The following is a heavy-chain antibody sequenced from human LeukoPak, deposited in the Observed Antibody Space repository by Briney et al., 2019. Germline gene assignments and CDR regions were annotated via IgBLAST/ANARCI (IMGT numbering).Heavy chain of an antibody. V-gene: IGHV1-3*01. Sequence: ASVKVSCKASGYTFTSYAMHWVRQAPGQRLEWMGWINAGNGNTKYSQKFQGRVTITADKSTSTAYMELSSLRSEDTAVYYCAREGGYSSGWYFYWGQGTLVTVSS. CDR2: INAGNGNT. J-gene: IGHJ4*02. D-gene: IGHD6-19*01. CDR3: AREGGYSSGWYFY. CDR1: GYTFTSYA.